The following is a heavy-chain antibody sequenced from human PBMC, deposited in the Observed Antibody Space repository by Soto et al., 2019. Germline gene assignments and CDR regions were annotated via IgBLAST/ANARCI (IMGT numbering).Heavy chain of an antibody. Sequence: GGSLRLSCAASGFTFSSYGMHWVRQAPGKGLDWVASISYDGSNKYDADSVKGRFTISRDNSKNTLYLQMSSLRAEDTAVYYCAKKEGYDSSGSTPLFDHWGQGTLVTVSS. CDR2: ISYDGSNK. CDR1: GFTFSSYG. D-gene: IGHD3-22*01. CDR3: AKKEGYDSSGSTPLFDH. V-gene: IGHV3-30*18. J-gene: IGHJ4*02.